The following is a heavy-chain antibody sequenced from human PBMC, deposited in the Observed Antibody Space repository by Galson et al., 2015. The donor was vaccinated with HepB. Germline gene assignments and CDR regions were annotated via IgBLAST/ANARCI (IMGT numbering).Heavy chain of an antibody. J-gene: IGHJ6*02. CDR2: ISGSGGST. CDR3: AKGLVVAATPYYYYGMDV. V-gene: IGHV3-23*01. Sequence: SLRLSCAASGFTFSSYAMSWVRQAPGKGLEWVSAISGSGGSTYYADSVKGRFTISRDNSKNTLYLQMNSLRAEDTAVYYCAKGLVVAATPYYYYGMDVWGQGTTVTVSS. CDR1: GFTFSSYA. D-gene: IGHD2-15*01.